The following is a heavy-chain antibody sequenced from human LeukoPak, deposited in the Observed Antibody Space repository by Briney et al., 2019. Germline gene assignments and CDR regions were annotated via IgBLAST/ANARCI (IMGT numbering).Heavy chain of an antibody. J-gene: IGHJ4*02. CDR2: IYYSGST. V-gene: IGHV4-39*07. Sequence: SETLSLTCTVSGGSISSIRYYWGWIRQPPGKGLGWIGHIYYSGSTFYNPPLKSRVTISVDTPKNQFSLKLRSVTAADTAMFYCARLYGNFQNYYDYWGQGTLVAVSS. CDR3: ARLYGNFQNYYDY. D-gene: IGHD1-7*01. CDR1: GGSISSIRYY.